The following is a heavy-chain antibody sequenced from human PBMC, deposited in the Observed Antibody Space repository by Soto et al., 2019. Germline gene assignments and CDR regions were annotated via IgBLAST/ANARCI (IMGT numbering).Heavy chain of an antibody. D-gene: IGHD3-22*01. CDR1: GFTFSKYA. J-gene: IGHJ4*02. CDR2: ISGSGGTT. CDR3: AKYYYDRSGSPLAFDY. V-gene: IGHV3-23*01. Sequence: QAGGSLRLSCAASGFTFSKYALSWGRQAPGKGLEWVSAISGSGGTTHYADSVKGRVTISRDNSKDTVFLQMNSLRAEDTAVYSCAKYYYDRSGSPLAFDYWGQGTLVTVSS.